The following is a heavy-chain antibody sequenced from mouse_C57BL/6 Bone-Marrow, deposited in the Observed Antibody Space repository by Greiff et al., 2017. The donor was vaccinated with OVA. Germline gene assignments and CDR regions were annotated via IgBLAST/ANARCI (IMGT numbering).Heavy chain of an antibody. CDR1: GYAFSSSW. V-gene: IGHV1-82*01. CDR2: IYPGDGDT. CDR3: AKSSPYWYCDD. D-gene: IGHD1-1*01. J-gene: IGHJ1*03. Sequence: VHLVESGPELVKPGASVKISCKASGYAFSSSWMNWVKQRPGKGLEWIGRIYPGDGDTNYNGKFKGKATLTADKSSSTAYMQLSSLTSEDSAVYYCAKSSPYWYCDDWGTGTTVTVSS.